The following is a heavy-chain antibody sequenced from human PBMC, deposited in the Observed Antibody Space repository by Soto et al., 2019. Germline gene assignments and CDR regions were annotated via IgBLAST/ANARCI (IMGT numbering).Heavy chain of an antibody. D-gene: IGHD3-22*01. CDR3: ARDNSYYDSSGYYSSSFDY. J-gene: IGHJ4*02. CDR2: ISYDGSNK. CDR1: GFTFSSYA. V-gene: IGHV3-30-3*01. Sequence: QVQLVESGGGVVQPGRSLRLSCAASGFTFSSYAMHWVRQAPGKGLEWVAVISYDGSNKYYADSVKGRFTISRDNSKNTLYLQMTSLRAEDTSVYYCARDNSYYDSSGYYSSSFDYWGQGTLVTVSS.